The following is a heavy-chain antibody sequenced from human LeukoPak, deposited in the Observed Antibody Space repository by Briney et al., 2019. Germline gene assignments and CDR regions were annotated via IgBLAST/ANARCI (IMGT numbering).Heavy chain of an antibody. CDR1: GFTFTSSA. V-gene: IGHV1-58*01. D-gene: IGHD3-3*01. CDR3: AADPRLRFLEWTR. CDR2: IVVGSGNT. J-gene: IGHJ4*02. Sequence: SVKVSCKASGFTFTSSAVQWVRQARGQRLEWIGWIVVGSGNTNYAQKFQERVTITRDMSTSTAYMELSSLRSEDTAVYYCAADPRLRFLEWTRWGQGTLVTVSS.